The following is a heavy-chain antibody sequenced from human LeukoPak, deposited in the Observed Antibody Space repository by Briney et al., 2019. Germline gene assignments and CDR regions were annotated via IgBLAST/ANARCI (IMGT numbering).Heavy chain of an antibody. D-gene: IGHD3-9*01. V-gene: IGHV3-21*04. CDR1: GFTFTTYS. Sequence: KPGGSLRLSCAASGFTFTTYSMNWVRQAPGKGLEWVSSISTSSSYIYYADSVKGRFTISRDNAKNSLCLQMNSLRAEDTAVYYCARENSPSVLRYFDWYAFGIWGQGTMVTVSS. J-gene: IGHJ3*02. CDR3: ARENSPSVLRYFDWYAFGI. CDR2: ISTSSSYI.